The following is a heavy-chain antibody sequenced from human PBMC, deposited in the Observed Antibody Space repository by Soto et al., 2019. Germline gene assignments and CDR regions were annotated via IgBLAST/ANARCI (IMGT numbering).Heavy chain of an antibody. Sequence: QVQLVESGGGVVQPGRSLRLSCAASGFTFSSYGMHWVRQAPGKGLEWVAVIWYDGSNKYYADSVKGRFTISRDNSKNTLYLQMNSLRAEDTAVYYCAGDRQSDYGDYWGQGTLVTVSS. D-gene: IGHD3-3*01. J-gene: IGHJ4*02. CDR3: AGDRQSDYGDY. V-gene: IGHV3-33*01. CDR1: GFTFSSYG. CDR2: IWYDGSNK.